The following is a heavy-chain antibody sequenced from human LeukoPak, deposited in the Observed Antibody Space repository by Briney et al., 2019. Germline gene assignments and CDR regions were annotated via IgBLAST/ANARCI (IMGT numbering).Heavy chain of an antibody. J-gene: IGHJ4*02. D-gene: IGHD6-6*01. CDR3: ARMSSKTSSEGLDY. V-gene: IGHV4-39*01. CDR1: GGSISSSSYY. Sequence: SETLSLTCTVSGGSISSSSYYWGWIRQPPGKGLEWIGSIYYSGSTYYNPSLKSRVTISVDTSKNQFSLKLSSVTAADTAVYYCARMSSKTSSEGLDYWGQGTLVTVSS. CDR2: IYYSGST.